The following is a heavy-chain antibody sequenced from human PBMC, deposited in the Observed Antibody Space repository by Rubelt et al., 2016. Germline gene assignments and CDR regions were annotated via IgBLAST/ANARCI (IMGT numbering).Heavy chain of an antibody. D-gene: IGHD6-19*01. J-gene: IGHJ4*02. V-gene: IGHV3-21*01. Sequence: GGSLRLSCAASGFTFSGYSMNWVRQAPGKGLEWVSSISSSSSYIYYADSGKGRFTISRENSKNTLYLQMNSLRAEDTAVYYCARDQSEWLILFDYWGQGTLVTVSS. CDR1: GFTFSGYS. CDR2: ISSSSSYI. CDR3: ARDQSEWLILFDY.